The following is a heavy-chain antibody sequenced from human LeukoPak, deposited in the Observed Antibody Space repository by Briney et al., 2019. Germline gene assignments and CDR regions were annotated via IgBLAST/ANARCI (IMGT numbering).Heavy chain of an antibody. Sequence: GGSLRLSCAASGFTFNNYWMHWVRQAPGKGLEWVANIKQDGSEKYYVDSVKGRFTISRDNAKNSLYLQMNSLRAEDTAVYYCAGGDYPHLFDYWGQGTLVTVSS. J-gene: IGHJ4*02. CDR2: IKQDGSEK. CDR3: AGGDYPHLFDY. CDR1: GFTFNNYW. V-gene: IGHV3-7*04. D-gene: IGHD4-17*01.